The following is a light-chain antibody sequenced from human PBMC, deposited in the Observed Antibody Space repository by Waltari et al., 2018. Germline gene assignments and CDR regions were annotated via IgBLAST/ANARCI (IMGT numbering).Light chain of an antibody. CDR1: QSISNW. V-gene: IGKV1-5*03. J-gene: IGKJ4*01. CDR3: QQYNSYSLLS. CDR2: QAS. Sequence: EIQMTQSPSSMSASVGDRFTITCRASQSISNWLAWYQQKPGKAPKLLIYQASTLESGVPLRFSGRGSVTEFTLTISSLQPDDFATYYCQQYNSYSLLSFGGGTKVEIK.